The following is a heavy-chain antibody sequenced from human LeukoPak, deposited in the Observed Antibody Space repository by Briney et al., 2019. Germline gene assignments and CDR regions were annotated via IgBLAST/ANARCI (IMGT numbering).Heavy chain of an antibody. V-gene: IGHV3-21*01. D-gene: IGHD3-9*01. J-gene: IGHJ6*02. CDR1: GFTFSSYA. CDR2: ISSSSSYI. CDR3: ARDLVLVSPGLRYFDWPADYGMDV. Sequence: GGSLRLSCAASGFTFSSYAMSWVRQAPGKGLEWVSSISSSSSYIYYADSVKGRFTISRDNAKNSLYLQMNSLRAEDTAVYYCARDLVLVSPGLRYFDWPADYGMDVWGQGTTVTVSS.